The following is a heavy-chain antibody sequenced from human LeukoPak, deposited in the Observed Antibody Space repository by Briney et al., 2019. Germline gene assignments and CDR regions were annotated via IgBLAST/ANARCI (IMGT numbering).Heavy chain of an antibody. J-gene: IGHJ4*02. V-gene: IGHV3-21*01. CDR1: GFTFRSYN. CDR2: ISSSSSYI. Sequence: GGSLRLSCAASGFTFRSYNMNWARQAPGKRPEWVSSISSSSSYIYYADSVKGRFTISRDNAKNSLYLQMNSLRAEDTALYYCARGASRADYWGQGTLVTVSS. CDR3: ARGASRADY.